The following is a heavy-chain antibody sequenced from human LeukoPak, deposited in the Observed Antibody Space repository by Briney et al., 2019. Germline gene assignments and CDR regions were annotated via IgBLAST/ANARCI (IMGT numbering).Heavy chain of an antibody. CDR1: GFTFSSYW. CDR3: ASDGGPHYYYGMDV. CDR2: IKQDGSEK. V-gene: IGHV3-7*01. Sequence: GGSLRLSCAASGFTFSSYWMSWVRQAPGKGLEWVANIKQDGSEKYYVDSVKSRFTISRDNAKNSLYLQMNSLRAEDTAVYYCASDGGPHYYYGMDVWGQGTTVTVSS. J-gene: IGHJ6*02.